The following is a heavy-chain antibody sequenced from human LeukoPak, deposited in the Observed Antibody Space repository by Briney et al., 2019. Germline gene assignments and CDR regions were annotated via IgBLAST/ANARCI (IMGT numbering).Heavy chain of an antibody. D-gene: IGHD2-2*01. CDR2: INPKSGGT. J-gene: IGHJ5*02. Sequence: PGASVKVSCKASGYTFSDYYMHWVRQAPGLGLEWMGRINPKSGGTNFAQKFQGRVTMTRDTSISTAYMELSRLTSDDTAVHYRAAGFCTTTSCSGNWFDPWGQGTLVTVSS. V-gene: IGHV1-2*06. CDR1: GYTFSDYY. CDR3: AAGFCTTTSCSGNWFDP.